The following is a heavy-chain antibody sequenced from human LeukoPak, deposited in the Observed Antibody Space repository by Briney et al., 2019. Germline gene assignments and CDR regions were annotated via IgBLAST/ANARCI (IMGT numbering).Heavy chain of an antibody. CDR1: QFTFSNYA. CDR2: ISGSGNTT. Sequence: GGSLRLSCAASQFTFSNYAMSWVRQAPGKGLEWVSAISGSGNTTYFGDSVTGRFTISRDNPKNTVYLQMNSLSAEDTAVYYCAKGPAPYCSGGSCYSPHWYFDLWGRGTLVTVSS. CDR3: AKGPAPYCSGGSCYSPHWYFDL. V-gene: IGHV3-23*01. D-gene: IGHD2-15*01. J-gene: IGHJ2*01.